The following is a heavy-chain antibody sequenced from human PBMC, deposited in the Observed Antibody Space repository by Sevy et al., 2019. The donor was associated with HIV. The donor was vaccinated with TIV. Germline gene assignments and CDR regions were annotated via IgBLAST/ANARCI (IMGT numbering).Heavy chain of an antibody. J-gene: IGHJ5*02. D-gene: IGHD4-17*01. Sequence: SETLSLTCTVSGGSVSSDFSYWNWVRQPPGKGLEYIGSISYGGTTSYNPSLKSRVTISLDTSKNHFSLKVNSVTAADTAIYYCAKRDYGDYVDYFDPWGQGPLVTVSS. CDR2: ISYGGTT. CDR1: GGSVSSDFSY. CDR3: AKRDYGDYVDYFDP. V-gene: IGHV4-61*03.